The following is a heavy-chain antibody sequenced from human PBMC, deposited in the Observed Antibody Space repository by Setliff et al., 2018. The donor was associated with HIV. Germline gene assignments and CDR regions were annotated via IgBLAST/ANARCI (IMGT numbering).Heavy chain of an antibody. CDR2: IYTSGST. CDR1: GGSFSDNY. CDR3: AREDYYYYGMDV. V-gene: IGHV4-4*07. Sequence: SETLSLTCAVYGGSFSDNYWNWIRRPAGKGLEWIGRIYTSGSTNYNPSLKSRVTISVDTSKNQFSLKLSSVTAADTAVYHCAREDYYYYGMDVWGQGTTVTVSS. J-gene: IGHJ6*02.